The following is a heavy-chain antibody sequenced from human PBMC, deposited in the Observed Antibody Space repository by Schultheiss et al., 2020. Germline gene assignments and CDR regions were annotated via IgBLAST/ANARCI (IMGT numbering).Heavy chain of an antibody. CDR1: GFTFSSYA. V-gene: IGHV3-30*01. CDR3: ARGRELPAVRFDY. D-gene: IGHD1-26*01. J-gene: IGHJ4*02. CDR2: ISYDGSNK. Sequence: SLRLSCAASGFTFSSYAMHWVRQAPGKGLEWVAVISYDGSNKYYADSVKGRFTISRDNSQNTLYLQMNSLRAEDTAVYYCARGRELPAVRFDYWGQGTLVTVSS.